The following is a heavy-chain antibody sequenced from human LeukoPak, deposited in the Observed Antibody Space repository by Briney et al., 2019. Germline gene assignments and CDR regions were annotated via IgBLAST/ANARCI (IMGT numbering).Heavy chain of an antibody. CDR1: GFTFSSYA. J-gene: IGHJ6*03. CDR3: ATNPPQYSGSSYYYYFYMDV. Sequence: GGSLRLSCAASGFTFSSYAMHWVRQAPGKGLEWVAVISYDGSNKYYADSVKGRFTISRDNSKNTLYLQMNNLRVEDTAVYYCATNPPQYSGSSYYYYFYMDVWGKGTAVTISS. D-gene: IGHD1-26*01. CDR2: ISYDGSNK. V-gene: IGHV3-30*04.